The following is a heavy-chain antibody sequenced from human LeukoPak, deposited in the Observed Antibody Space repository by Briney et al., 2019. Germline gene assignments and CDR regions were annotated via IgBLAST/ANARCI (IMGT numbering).Heavy chain of an antibody. Sequence: GGSLRLSCVAYGFTFSDYGMNWVRQAPGKGLEWVSHISSISSTIKYGDSVKGRFTISRDNAKNSLYLQMNSLRAEDTAVYYCAREWDSWGQGTLVTVSS. J-gene: IGHJ4*02. CDR1: GFTFSDYG. CDR2: ISSISSTI. CDR3: AREWDS. V-gene: IGHV3-48*01.